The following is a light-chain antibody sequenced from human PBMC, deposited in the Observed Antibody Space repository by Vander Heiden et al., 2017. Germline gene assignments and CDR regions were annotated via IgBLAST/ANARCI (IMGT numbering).Light chain of an antibody. CDR3: SSYTSSSTPGV. CDR1: SSDVGGYNY. J-gene: IGLJ1*01. Sequence: QSALTQPASVSGSPGQSITISCTGTSSDVGGYNYVSWYQQHPGKAPKRMIYDVSNRPSGVSNRFSGSKSGNTASLTISGLQAEDEADYYCSSYTSSSTPGVFGTGTKVTVL. V-gene: IGLV2-14*01. CDR2: DVS.